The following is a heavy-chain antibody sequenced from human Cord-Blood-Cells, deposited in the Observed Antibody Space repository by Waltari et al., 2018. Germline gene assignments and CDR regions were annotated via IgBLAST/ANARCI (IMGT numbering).Heavy chain of an antibody. CDR3: AKDRWATNWFDP. CDR2: SSGSGGST. J-gene: IGHJ5*02. CDR1: GFTFSSYA. D-gene: IGHD1-26*01. Sequence: EVQLLESGGGLVQPGGSLRLSCAASGFTFSSYAMSWVRQAPGNGLEWVSASSGSGGSTDYADSVKGRFTISRDNSKNTLYLQMNSLRAEDTAVYYCAKDRWATNWFDPWGQGTLVTVSS. V-gene: IGHV3-23*01.